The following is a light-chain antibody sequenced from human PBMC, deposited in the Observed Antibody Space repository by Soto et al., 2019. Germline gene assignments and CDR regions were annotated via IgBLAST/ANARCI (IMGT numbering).Light chain of an antibody. Sequence: QSALTQPASVSGSPGQSITISCTGTSSDVGGYNYVSWYQQHPGKAPKLMIYEVSNRPSGVSNRFYGSKSGNTASLTISGFQAEDEADYYCSSYTSSSTLVVFGGGTKLTVL. CDR3: SSYTSSSTLVV. V-gene: IGLV2-14*01. CDR2: EVS. J-gene: IGLJ2*01. CDR1: SSDVGGYNY.